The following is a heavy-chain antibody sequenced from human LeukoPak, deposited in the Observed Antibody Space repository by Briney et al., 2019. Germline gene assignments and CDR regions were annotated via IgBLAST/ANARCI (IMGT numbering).Heavy chain of an antibody. D-gene: IGHD5-18*01. J-gene: IGHJ3*02. CDR1: GDSISTYY. V-gene: IGHV4-59*01. CDR3: ARSRSGYSYDHAAFEI. Sequence: SETLSLNCTVSGDSISTYYWSWIRQPPGKGLEWTAYIDYRGSTTYNPSLRSRVTISVDTSRNQFSLKLSSVTAADTAVYYCARSRSGYSYDHAAFEIWGQGTMVTVSS. CDR2: IDYRGST.